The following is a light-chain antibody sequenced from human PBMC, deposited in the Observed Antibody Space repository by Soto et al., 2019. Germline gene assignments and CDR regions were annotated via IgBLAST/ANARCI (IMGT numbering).Light chain of an antibody. CDR2: GAS. V-gene: IGKV3-20*01. Sequence: EIVLTQSPGTLSLYPGERVSLSCRASQSVSSSYLAWYQQKPGQAPRLLIYGASSRATGIPDRFSGSGSGKDCTLTISRRETEDVAVYYCQQYGSSPWTFGQGTKVEI. CDR3: QQYGSSPWT. J-gene: IGKJ1*01. CDR1: QSVSSSY.